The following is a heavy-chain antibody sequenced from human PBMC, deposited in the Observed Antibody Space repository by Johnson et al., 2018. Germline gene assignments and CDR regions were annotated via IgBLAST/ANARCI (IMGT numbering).Heavy chain of an antibody. V-gene: IGHV5-51*03. Sequence: VQLVESGAEVKKPGESLKISCKGSGYRFTSYWIGWVRQMPGKGLEWMGIIYPGDSETRSSPSFQGPVTIAAEKSIGTAYLQWSSLKASDPAMYYCARPTSSAGAPRAFDILGQGTMVTVSS. J-gene: IGHJ3*02. CDR3: ARPTSSAGAPRAFDI. D-gene: IGHD2-2*01. CDR1: GYRFTSYW. CDR2: IYPGDSET.